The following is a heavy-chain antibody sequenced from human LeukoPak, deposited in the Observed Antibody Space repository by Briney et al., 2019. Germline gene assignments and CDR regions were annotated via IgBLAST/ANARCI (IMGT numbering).Heavy chain of an antibody. CDR3: ASSSAGHILTGFDP. D-gene: IGHD3-9*01. J-gene: IGHJ5*02. CDR2: ISAYNGNT. V-gene: IGHV1-18*01. Sequence: GASVKVSCKASGYTFTSYGISWVRQAPGQGLEWMGWISAYNGNTNYAQKLQGRVTMTTDTSTSTAYMELRSLRSDDTAVYYCASSSAGHILTGFDPWGQGTLVTVSS. CDR1: GYTFTSYG.